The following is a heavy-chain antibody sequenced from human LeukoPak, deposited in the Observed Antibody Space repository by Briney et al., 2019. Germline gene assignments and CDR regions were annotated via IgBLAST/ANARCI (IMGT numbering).Heavy chain of an antibody. D-gene: IGHD7-27*01. J-gene: IGHJ4*02. CDR3: ARDLAWGAFDY. CDR2: ISSNGGST. CDR1: GFTFSSYA. Sequence: GGSLRLSCAASGFTFSSYAMHWVRQAPGKGLEYVSAISSNGGSTYYANSVKGRFTISRDNAKKSLYLQMNSLRVEDTAVYYCARDLAWGAFDYWGQGTLVSVSS. V-gene: IGHV3-64*01.